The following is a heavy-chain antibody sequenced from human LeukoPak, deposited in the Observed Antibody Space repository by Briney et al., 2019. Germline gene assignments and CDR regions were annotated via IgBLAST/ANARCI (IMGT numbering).Heavy chain of an antibody. CDR2: IKQDGSEK. CDR3: ARDEGDRITMVRGNYHYYMDV. D-gene: IGHD3-10*01. CDR1: GLTFSSYW. V-gene: IGHV3-7*01. Sequence: GGSLRLSCAASGLTFSSYWMSWVRQAPGKGLEWVANIKQDGSEKYYVDSVKGRFTISRDNAKNSLYLQMNSLRAEDTAVYYCARDEGDRITMVRGNYHYYMDVWGKGTTVTVSS. J-gene: IGHJ6*03.